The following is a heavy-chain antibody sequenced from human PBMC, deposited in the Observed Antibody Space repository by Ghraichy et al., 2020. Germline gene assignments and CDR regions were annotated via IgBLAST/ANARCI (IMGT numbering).Heavy chain of an antibody. CDR3: ARVKGNSRGYYDILTGYYRGAYYMDV. D-gene: IGHD3-9*01. CDR1: GGSISSYY. Sequence: SETLSLTCTVSGGSISSYYWSWIRQPPGKGLEWIGYIYYSGSTNYNPSLKSRVTISVDTSKNQFSLKLSSVTAADTAVYYCARVKGNSRGYYDILTGYYRGAYYMDVWGKGTTVTVSS. V-gene: IGHV4-59*01. CDR2: IYYSGST. J-gene: IGHJ6*03.